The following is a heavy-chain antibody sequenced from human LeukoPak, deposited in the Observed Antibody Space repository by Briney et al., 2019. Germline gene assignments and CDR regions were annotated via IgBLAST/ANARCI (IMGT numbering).Heavy chain of an antibody. CDR3: ARVYYDILTGYSYYFDY. V-gene: IGHV1-69*01. D-gene: IGHD3-9*01. CDR2: IIPIFGTA. J-gene: IGHJ4*02. CDR1: GFTFSSYA. Sequence: PGGSLRLSCAASGFTFSSYAISWVRQAPGQGLEWMGGIIPIFGTANYAQKFQGRVTITADESTSTAYMELSSLRSEDTAVYYCARVYYDILTGYSYYFDYWGQGTLVTVSS.